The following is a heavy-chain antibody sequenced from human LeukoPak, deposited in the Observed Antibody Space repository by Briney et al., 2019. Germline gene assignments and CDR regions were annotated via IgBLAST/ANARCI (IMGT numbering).Heavy chain of an antibody. D-gene: IGHD2-21*02. J-gene: IGHJ4*02. V-gene: IGHV3-21*04. CDR2: ISSSSRYI. CDR3: AKERSRGGDCLDY. Sequence: GGSLRLSCVASGFTFSSYNMNWVRQAPGKGLEWVSSISSSSRYIYYTDSVKGRFTISRDNAKNSLYLQMNSLRAEETAVYYCAKERSRGGDCLDYWGQGTLVTVSS. CDR1: GFTFSSYN.